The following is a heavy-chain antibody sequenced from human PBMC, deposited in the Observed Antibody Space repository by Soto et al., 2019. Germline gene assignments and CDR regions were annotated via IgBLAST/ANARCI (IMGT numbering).Heavy chain of an antibody. CDR2: IMPMFGVT. Sequence: QVQLVQSGAEVKKPGSSVKVSCRASGGSFKSHTISWVRQAPGQGLEWMGGIMPMFGVTNYARKFQGRLTMTANESTTTAYMEVSSLTAEDTAVYYCAGEGVTASMSRPWMGYHYYGLDVWGQGTTVIVSS. CDR3: AGEGVTASMSRPWMGYHYYGLDV. D-gene: IGHD1-26*01. J-gene: IGHJ6*02. V-gene: IGHV1-69*12. CDR1: GGSFKSHT.